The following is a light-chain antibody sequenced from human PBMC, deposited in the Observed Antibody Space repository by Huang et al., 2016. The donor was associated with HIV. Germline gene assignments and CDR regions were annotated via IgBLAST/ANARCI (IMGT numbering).Light chain of an antibody. Sequence: DIVMTQSPLSLPVTPGEPASIPCRSRQSLLHSNGYNYLDWYLQKPGQSPQLLIYLGSNRASGVPDRFSGSGSGTDFTLKISRVEAADVGVYYCMQALQTPWTFGQGTKVEIK. CDR1: QSLLHSNGYNY. J-gene: IGKJ1*01. V-gene: IGKV2-28*01. CDR3: MQALQTPWT. CDR2: LGS.